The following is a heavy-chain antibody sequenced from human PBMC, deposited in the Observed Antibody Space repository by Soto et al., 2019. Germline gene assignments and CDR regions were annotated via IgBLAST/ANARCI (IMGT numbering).Heavy chain of an antibody. J-gene: IGHJ5*02. Sequence: GGSLRLSCTGSGFSFFSYSISWVRQAPGKGLEWVSTISGSGGHTYYADSVKGRFVVSRDNDKNTVYLHMSSLTGEETAVYFCAKIEMGWFAHWGQGTQFSVSS. D-gene: IGHD1-26*01. CDR2: ISGSGGHT. CDR1: GFSFFSYS. CDR3: AKIEMGWFAH. V-gene: IGHV3-23*01.